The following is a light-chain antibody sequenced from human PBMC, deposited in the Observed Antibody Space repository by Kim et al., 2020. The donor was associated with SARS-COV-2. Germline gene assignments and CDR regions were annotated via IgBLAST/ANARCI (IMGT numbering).Light chain of an antibody. Sequence: QLVLTQSPSASASLGASVKLTCTLSSGHSSYDIAWHQQQPETGPRYLMKLNSDGSLSKGDGIPDRFSGSSSGAERYLTISSLQSGDEADYYCQTWGPGIRVFGGGTQLTVL. CDR1: SGHSSYD. J-gene: IGLJ3*02. V-gene: IGLV4-69*01. CDR2: LNSDGSL. CDR3: QTWGPGIRV.